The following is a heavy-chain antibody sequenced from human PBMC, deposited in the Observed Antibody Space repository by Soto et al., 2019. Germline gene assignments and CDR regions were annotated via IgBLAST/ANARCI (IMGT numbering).Heavy chain of an antibody. V-gene: IGHV4-39*01. CDR2: IYYSGIT. CDR3: ARHGSN. J-gene: IGHJ4*02. CDR1: GVSISNSSYY. Sequence: SETLSLTXTVSGVSISNSSYYWGWIRRPPGKGLEWIGTIYYSGITYYNPSLKSRVTISVDTSKNQFSLKLTSVTAADTAVYYCARHGSNWGQGTLVTVS.